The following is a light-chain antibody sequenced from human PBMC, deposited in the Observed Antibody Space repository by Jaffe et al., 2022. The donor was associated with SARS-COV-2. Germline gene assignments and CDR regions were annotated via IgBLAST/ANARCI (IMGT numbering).Light chain of an antibody. CDR1: SSDIGGYNY. CDR3: SSYTSGSVLVV. Sequence: QSALTQPASVSGSPGQSITISCTGTSSDIGGYNYVSWYQQHQGKAPKFLIYAVTNRPSGVSNRFSGSKSGNTASLTISGLQAEDEADYYCSSYTSGSVLVVFGGGTKLTVL. V-gene: IGLV2-14*01. J-gene: IGLJ2*01. CDR2: AVT.